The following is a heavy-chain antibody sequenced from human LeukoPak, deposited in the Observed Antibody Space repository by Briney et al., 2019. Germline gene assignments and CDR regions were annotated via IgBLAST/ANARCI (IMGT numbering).Heavy chain of an antibody. CDR2: VSGKGDET. D-gene: IGHD3-10*01. J-gene: IGHJ5*01. Sequence: GGSLRLSCAASGLTFRNYAMSWVRQAPGKGLEWVSTVSGKGDETFYADFVKGLFTLSRDNSKNTLYLQMNSLRAEDTAVYYCAKGGHYSFFDSWGQGTLVTVSS. CDR3: AKGGHYSFFDS. CDR1: GLTFRNYA. V-gene: IGHV3-23*01.